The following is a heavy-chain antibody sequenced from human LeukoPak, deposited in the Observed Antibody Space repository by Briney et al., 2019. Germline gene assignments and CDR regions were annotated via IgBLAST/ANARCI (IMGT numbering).Heavy chain of an antibody. CDR3: ARHGENDVEMATIDY. J-gene: IGHJ4*02. CDR2: IYYSGST. CDR1: GGSISSSSYY. V-gene: IGHV4-39*01. D-gene: IGHD5-24*01. Sequence: PSETLSLTCTVSGGSISSSSYYWGWIRQPPGKGLEWIGSIYYSGSTYYNPSLKSRVTISVDTSKNQFSLKLSSVTAAGTAVYYCARHGENDVEMATIDYWGQGTLVTVSS.